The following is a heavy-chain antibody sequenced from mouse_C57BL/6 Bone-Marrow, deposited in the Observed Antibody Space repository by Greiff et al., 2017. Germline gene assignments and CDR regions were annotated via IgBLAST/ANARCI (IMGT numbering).Heavy chain of an antibody. CDR3: TTTIWLRPGY. CDR1: GFNIKDYY. Sequence: VHVKQSGAELVRPGASVKLSCTASGFNIKDYYMHWVKQRPEQGLEWIGRLDPEDGDTEYAPKFQGKATMTADTSSNTAYLQLSSLTSEDTAVYYCTTTIWLRPGYWGQGTTLTVSS. CDR2: LDPEDGDT. J-gene: IGHJ2*01. D-gene: IGHD2-2*01. V-gene: IGHV14-1*01.